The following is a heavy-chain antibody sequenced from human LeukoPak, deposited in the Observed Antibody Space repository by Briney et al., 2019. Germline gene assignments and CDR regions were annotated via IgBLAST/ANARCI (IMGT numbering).Heavy chain of an antibody. CDR1: GYTFTSYG. Sequence: GASVKVSCKASGYTFTSYGVSWVRQAPGQGLEWMGWINPNSGGTNYAQKFQGRVTMTRDTSISTAYMELSRLRSDDTAVYYCARADSSGYYMVWGQGTLVTVSS. D-gene: IGHD3-22*01. CDR3: ARADSSGYYMV. J-gene: IGHJ4*02. CDR2: INPNSGGT. V-gene: IGHV1-2*02.